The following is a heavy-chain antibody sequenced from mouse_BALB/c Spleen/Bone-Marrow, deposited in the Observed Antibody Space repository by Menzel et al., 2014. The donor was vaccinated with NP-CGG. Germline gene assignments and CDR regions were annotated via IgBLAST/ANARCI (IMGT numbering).Heavy chain of an antibody. CDR2: ISSGGSNT. CDR1: GFAFSGYD. V-gene: IGHV5-12-1*01. Sequence: EVMLVESGGGLVKPGGSLKLSCAASGFAFSGYDMSWVRQTPEKRLEWVAYISSGGSNTYYPDTVKGRFTISRDNAKNTLYLQMNSLKSEDTDMYYCARQRGYAYAMDYWGQGTSVTVSS. D-gene: IGHD2-2*01. J-gene: IGHJ4*01. CDR3: ARQRGYAYAMDY.